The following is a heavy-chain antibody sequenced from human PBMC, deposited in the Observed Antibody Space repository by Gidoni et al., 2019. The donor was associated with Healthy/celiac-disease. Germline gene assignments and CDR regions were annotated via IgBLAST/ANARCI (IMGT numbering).Heavy chain of an antibody. V-gene: IGHV3-23*01. D-gene: IGHD6-19*01. Sequence: EVQLLESGGGLVQPGGSLRLSCAASGFTLSSYALSWVRQAPGKGLGWVSAISGSGGSTYYADSVKGRFTISRDNSKNTLYLQMNSLRAEDTAVYYCAKDPGYSSGWYRSDYWGQGTLATVSS. J-gene: IGHJ4*02. CDR1: GFTLSSYA. CDR2: ISGSGGST. CDR3: AKDPGYSSGWYRSDY.